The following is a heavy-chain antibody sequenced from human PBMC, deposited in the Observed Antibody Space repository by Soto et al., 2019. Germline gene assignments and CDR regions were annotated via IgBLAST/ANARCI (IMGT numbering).Heavy chain of an antibody. CDR3: ATSYVSGGRAFDY. Sequence: QVQLVQSGAEVKKPGSSVKVSCKASGDTFNFYSINWVRQAPGLGLEWVGRFNPILSMTNSAQKFQGRVTLTADKSASTAYMVLSSLRSDDMAMYYCATSYVSGGRAFDYWGQGALVTVSS. J-gene: IGHJ4*02. CDR2: FNPILSMT. CDR1: GDTFNFYS. D-gene: IGHD3-10*01. V-gene: IGHV1-69*02.